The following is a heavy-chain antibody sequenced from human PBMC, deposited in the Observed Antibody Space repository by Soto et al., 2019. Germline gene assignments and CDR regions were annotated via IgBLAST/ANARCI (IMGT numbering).Heavy chain of an antibody. CDR3: ARERTGTTSMDV. V-gene: IGHV1-8*01. Sequence: QVQLVQSGAEVKKPGASVKVSCKASGYTFTSYDINWVRQATGQGLEWMGWMNPNSGNTGYAQEFRRGVTMTRNTSISTAYMELSSLRSDDTALYYWARERTGTTSMDVWGQGTPVTVSS. CDR1: GYTFTSYD. CDR2: MNPNSGNT. D-gene: IGHD1-1*01. J-gene: IGHJ6*02.